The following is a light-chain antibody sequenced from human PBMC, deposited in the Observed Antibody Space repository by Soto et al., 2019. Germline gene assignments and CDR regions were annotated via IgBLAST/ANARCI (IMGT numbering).Light chain of an antibody. V-gene: IGKV3-11*01. CDR1: QSVSSY. Sequence: EIVLTQSPATLSFSPGERATLSCRASQSVSSYLAWYQQKPGQAPRLLIYDASNRATGIPARFSGSGSGTDFTLTISSLEPEDFATYYCQQYNSYSPWTFGQGTKVDIK. J-gene: IGKJ1*01. CDR2: DAS. CDR3: QQYNSYSPWT.